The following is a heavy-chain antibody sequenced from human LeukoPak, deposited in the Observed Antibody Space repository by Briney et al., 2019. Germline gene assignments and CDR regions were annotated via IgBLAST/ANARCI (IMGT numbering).Heavy chain of an antibody. CDR1: GGSISNSNW. Sequence: NPSETLSLTCAISGGSISNSNWWTWVRQPPGKGLEWVGEIYLRGNTNYNPSLESRVTISVDGSKTQLSLRLEFVTAADTAVYYCARGTITTVTDSWGPGTLVTVSS. J-gene: IGHJ4*02. V-gene: IGHV4-4*02. CDR2: IYLRGNT. CDR3: ARGTITTVTDS. D-gene: IGHD4-17*01.